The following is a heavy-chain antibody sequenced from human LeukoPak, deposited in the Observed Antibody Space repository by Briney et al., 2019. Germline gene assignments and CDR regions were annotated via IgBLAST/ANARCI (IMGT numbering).Heavy chain of an antibody. D-gene: IGHD1-26*01. J-gene: IGHJ4*02. CDR1: GLTFSTYW. CDR2: IKQDESAK. Sequence: PGGSLRLSCAASGLTFSTYWMTLVRKAPGKGLERVASIKQDESAKYYVDSVKGRFTISRDNAKNSLYLQMNSLRAEDTAVYYCARGPVGATTINYFDYWGQGTLVTVSS. CDR3: ARGPVGATTINYFDY. V-gene: IGHV3-7*01.